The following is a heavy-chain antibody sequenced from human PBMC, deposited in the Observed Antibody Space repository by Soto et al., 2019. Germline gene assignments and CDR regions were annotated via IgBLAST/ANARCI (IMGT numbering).Heavy chain of an antibody. CDR1: GGSISSNDFY. V-gene: IGHV4-31*03. D-gene: IGHD6-13*01. Sequence: QVQLQESGPGLVKPSQTLSLTCIVSGGSISSNDFYWRWIRQHPGKGLEWNGYIYYSGNIYYNPSLKSRVMILVYTSKNQSSLKVSSVTAADTAVYYCARLSCSWQSLVDPWGQGTLVTVSS. J-gene: IGHJ5*02. CDR2: IYYSGNI. CDR3: ARLSCSWQSLVDP.